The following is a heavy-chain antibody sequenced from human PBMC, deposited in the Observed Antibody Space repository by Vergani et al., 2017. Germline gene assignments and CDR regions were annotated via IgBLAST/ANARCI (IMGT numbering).Heavy chain of an antibody. CDR3: AKDXYYYGSGRRGWFDP. Sequence: EVHLLESGGGLVQSGGSLRLSCAASGFTFSSYAMSWVRQAPGKGLEWVSGISGSGGSTYYADSGKGRFTISRDNSKNTLYLQMNSLRAEDTAVYYCAKDXYYYGSGRRGWFDPWGQGTLVTVSS. CDR1: GFTFSSYA. J-gene: IGHJ5*02. CDR2: ISGSGGST. D-gene: IGHD3-10*01. V-gene: IGHV3-23*01.